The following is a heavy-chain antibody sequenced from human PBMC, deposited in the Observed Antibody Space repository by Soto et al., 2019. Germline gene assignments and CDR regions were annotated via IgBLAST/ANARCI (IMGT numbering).Heavy chain of an antibody. D-gene: IGHD1-26*01. CDR1: GFTFSDHY. J-gene: IGHJ4*02. Sequence: PGGSLRLSCAASGFTFSDHYMHWVRQAPGKGLEWVAVISYDGSNKNYADSVQGRFTISRDNSKSTLYLQMNSLRAEDTAVYYCARGGGSYSLAYWGQGTLVTVSS. CDR2: ISYDGSNK. V-gene: IGHV3-30*03. CDR3: ARGGGSYSLAY.